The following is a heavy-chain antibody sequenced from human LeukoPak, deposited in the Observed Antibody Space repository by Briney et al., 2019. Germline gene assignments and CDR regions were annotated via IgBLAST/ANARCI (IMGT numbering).Heavy chain of an antibody. D-gene: IGHD2-2*01. V-gene: IGHV4-34*01. CDR2: INHSGST. CDR1: GGSFSGYY. Sequence: SETLSLTCAVYGGSFSGYYWSWIRQPPGKGLEWIGEINHSGSTNYNPSLKSRVTISVDTSKNQFSLKLSSVTAADTAVYYCARALVVSSFDYWGQGTLVTVSP. J-gene: IGHJ4*02. CDR3: ARALVVSSFDY.